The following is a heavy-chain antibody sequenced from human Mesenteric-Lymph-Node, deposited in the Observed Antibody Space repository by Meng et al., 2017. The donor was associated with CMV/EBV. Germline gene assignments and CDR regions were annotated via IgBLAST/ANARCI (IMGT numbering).Heavy chain of an antibody. CDR2: IYYSGST. V-gene: IGHV4-59*01. J-gene: IGHJ6*02. Sequence: SETLSLTCTVSGGSISSYYWSWIRQPPGKGLEWIGYIYYSGSTNYNPSLKSRVTISVDTSKNQFSLKLSSVTAADTAVYYCARGSPFDYDLWSGYYLSDYYYGMDVWGQGTTVTVSS. CDR1: GGSISSYY. D-gene: IGHD3-3*01. CDR3: ARGSPFDYDLWSGYYLSDYYYGMDV.